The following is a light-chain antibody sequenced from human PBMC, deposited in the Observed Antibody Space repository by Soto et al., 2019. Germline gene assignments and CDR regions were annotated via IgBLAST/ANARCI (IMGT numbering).Light chain of an antibody. CDR3: QQSHSTSWT. J-gene: IGKJ1*01. CDR1: QSISTY. CDR2: AAS. V-gene: IGKV1-39*01. Sequence: DIQMTQSPSSLSASVGDRVTITCRASQSISTYLNWYQQKPGKAPRLLIYAASSLQSGVPSRFSGSGSGTEFTLTISSLQPEDFTTYYCQQSHSTSWTFGQGTKVDIK.